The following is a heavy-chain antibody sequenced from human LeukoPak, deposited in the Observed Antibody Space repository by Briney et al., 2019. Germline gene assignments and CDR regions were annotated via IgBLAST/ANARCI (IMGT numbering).Heavy chain of an antibody. CDR2: INPNSGGT. Sequence: GASVKVSCKASGYAFIGYYMHWVRQAPGQGLEWMGWINPNSGGTNYAQKFQGRVTMTRDTSISTAYMELSRLRSDDTAVYYCARGASGPPKLRYFDWLLLGDAFDIWGQGTMVTVSS. CDR1: GYAFIGYY. V-gene: IGHV1-2*02. CDR3: ARGASGPPKLRYFDWLLLGDAFDI. D-gene: IGHD3-9*01. J-gene: IGHJ3*02.